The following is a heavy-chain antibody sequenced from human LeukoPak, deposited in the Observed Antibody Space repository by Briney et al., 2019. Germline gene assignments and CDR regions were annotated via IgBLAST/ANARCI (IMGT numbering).Heavy chain of an antibody. D-gene: IGHD6-13*01. Sequence: SGGSLKLSCEASGFTFINYVMSWVRQVPGKGPEWVSSVSGSGGRGATYYRDSVKGRFTISRDNSKNTVFLQMNGLSADDTAVYYCAKDIAASGLPRIFDFWGQGILVTISS. CDR3: AKDIAASGLPRIFDF. CDR2: VSGSGGRGAT. V-gene: IGHV3-23*01. CDR1: GFTFINYV. J-gene: IGHJ4*02.